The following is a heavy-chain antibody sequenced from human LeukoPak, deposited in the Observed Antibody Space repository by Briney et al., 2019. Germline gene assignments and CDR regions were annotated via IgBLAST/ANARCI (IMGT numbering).Heavy chain of an antibody. CDR1: GYTFTSYG. J-gene: IGHJ3*02. V-gene: IGHV1-18*01. CDR3: ARDNREESAFDI. D-gene: IGHD1-14*01. Sequence: ASVKVSCKASGYTFTSYGISWVRQAPGQGLEWMGWISAYNGNTNYAQKLKGRVTMTTDTSTSTAYMELRSLRSDDTAVYYCARDNREESAFDIWGQGTMVTVSS. CDR2: ISAYNGNT.